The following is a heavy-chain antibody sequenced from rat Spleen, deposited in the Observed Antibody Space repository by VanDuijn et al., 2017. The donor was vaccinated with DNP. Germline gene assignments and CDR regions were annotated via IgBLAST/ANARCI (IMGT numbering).Heavy chain of an antibody. CDR3: AKPDY. CDR1: GFTFSDYI. J-gene: IGHJ2*01. CDR2: ISYDGSGT. V-gene: IGHV5-7*01. Sequence: EVQLVESGGGLVQPGRSLKLSCAASGFTFSDYIMVWVREAPKKGLEWVATISYDGSGTYYRDSVKGRFIISRDNAKSTLYLQMDSLRSEDTATYFCAKPDYWGQGVMVTVSS.